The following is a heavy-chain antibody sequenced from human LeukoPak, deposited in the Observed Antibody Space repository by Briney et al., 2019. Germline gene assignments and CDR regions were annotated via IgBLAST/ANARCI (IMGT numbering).Heavy chain of an antibody. CDR2: ISDIGRM. Sequence: KPSEALSLTWTVSGGSISRYSWSWVRQPPGKGLEWVAYISDIGRMNYHPSLKSRVTISLDTSKNQFSLKLSSVTAADTAVYYCAGHHPRNTVDFWGQGTLVTVPS. J-gene: IGHJ4*02. V-gene: IGHV4-59*08. CDR3: AGHHPRNTVDF. D-gene: IGHD2-8*02. CDR1: GGSISRYS.